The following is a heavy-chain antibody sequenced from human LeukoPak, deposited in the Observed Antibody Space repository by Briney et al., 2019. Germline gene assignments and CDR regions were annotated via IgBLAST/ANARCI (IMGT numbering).Heavy chain of an antibody. J-gene: IGHJ4*02. V-gene: IGHV3-21*01. CDR2: ISSSSSYI. CDR1: GFTFSSYS. Sequence: GSLRLSCAASGFTFSSYSMNWVRQAPGKGLEWVSSISSSSSYIYYADSVKGRFTISRDNAKNSLYLQMNSLRAEDTAVYYCARGTMDYDFWSGSYYFDYWGQGTLVTVSS. D-gene: IGHD3-3*01. CDR3: ARGTMDYDFWSGSYYFDY.